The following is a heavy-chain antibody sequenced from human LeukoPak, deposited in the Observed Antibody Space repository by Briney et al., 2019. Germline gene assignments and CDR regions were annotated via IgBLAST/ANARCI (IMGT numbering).Heavy chain of an antibody. CDR1: GGTFSSYA. Sequence: ASVKVSCKASGGTFSSYAISWVRQATGQGLEWMGWMNPNSGNTGYAQKFQGRVTMTRNTSISTAYMELSSLRSEDTAVYYCARDLDTSPYSSGWYYAYWGQGTLVTVSS. D-gene: IGHD6-19*01. CDR2: MNPNSGNT. J-gene: IGHJ4*02. CDR3: ARDLDTSPYSSGWYYAY. V-gene: IGHV1-8*02.